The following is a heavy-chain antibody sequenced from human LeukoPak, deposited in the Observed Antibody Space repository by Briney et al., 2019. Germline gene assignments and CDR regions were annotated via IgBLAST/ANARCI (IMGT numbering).Heavy chain of an antibody. J-gene: IGHJ4*02. CDR2: IYTSGST. CDR1: GGSISSGSYY. Sequence: SQTLSLTCTVSGGSISSGSYYWSWIRQPAGKGLEWIGRIYTSGSTNYNPSLKSRVTISVDTSKNQFSLKLSSVTAADTAVYYCARDPWPNYYDSSGYYFGDYWGQGTLVTVSS. V-gene: IGHV4-61*02. D-gene: IGHD3-22*01. CDR3: ARDPWPNYYDSSGYYFGDY.